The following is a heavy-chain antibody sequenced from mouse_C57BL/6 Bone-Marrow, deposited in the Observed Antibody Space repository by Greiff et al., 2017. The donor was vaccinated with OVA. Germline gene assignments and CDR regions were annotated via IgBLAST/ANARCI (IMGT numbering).Heavy chain of an antibody. Sequence: VKLQQSGAELVRPGSSVKLSCKASGYTFTSYWMHWVKQRPIQGLEWIGNIDPSDSETHYNQKFKDKATLTVDKSSSTAYMQLSSLTSEDSAVYYCASEYYYGPDWYFDVWGTGTTVTVSS. D-gene: IGHD1-1*01. CDR3: ASEYYYGPDWYFDV. CDR1: GYTFTSYW. V-gene: IGHV1-52*01. CDR2: IDPSDSET. J-gene: IGHJ1*03.